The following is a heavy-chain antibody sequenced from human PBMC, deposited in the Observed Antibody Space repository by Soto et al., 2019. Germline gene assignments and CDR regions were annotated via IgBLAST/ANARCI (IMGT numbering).Heavy chain of an antibody. D-gene: IGHD3-22*01. V-gene: IGHV3-23*01. CDR1: GFTFSSYA. J-gene: IGHJ3*02. CDR3: AKSGGSGYYFDAFDI. CDR2: ISGSGGST. Sequence: GESLKISCAASGFTFSSYAMSWVRQAPGKGLEWVSAISGSGGSTYYADSVKGRFTISRDNYKNTLYLQMNRMRAEDTAVYYCAKSGGSGYYFDAFDIWGQGTMVTVSS.